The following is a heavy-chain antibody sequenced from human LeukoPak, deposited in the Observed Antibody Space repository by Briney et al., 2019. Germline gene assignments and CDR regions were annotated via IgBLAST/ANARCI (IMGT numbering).Heavy chain of an antibody. J-gene: IGHJ6*03. V-gene: IGHV4-61*02. CDR1: GGSISSGSYY. CDR3: ATVPYDIYYYYMDV. CDR2: IYTSGST. Sequence: PSQTLSLTCTVSGGSISSGSYYWSWIRQPAGKGLEWIGRIYTSGSTNYNPSLKSRVTISVDTSKNQFSLKLSSVTAADTAVYYCATVPYDIYYYYMDVWGKGTTVTISS. D-gene: IGHD1-1*01.